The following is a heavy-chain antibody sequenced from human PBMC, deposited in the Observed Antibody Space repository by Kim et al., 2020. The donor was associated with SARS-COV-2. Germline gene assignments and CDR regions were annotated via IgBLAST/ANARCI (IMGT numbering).Heavy chain of an antibody. CDR1: GFTFSSYS. CDR2: ISSSSYI. CDR3: ARDLREGSGSYYGGWYYYYGMDV. Sequence: GGSLRLSCAASGFTFSSYSMNWVRQAPGKGLEWVSSISSSSYIYYADSVKGRFTISRDNAKNSLYLQMNSLRAEDTAVYYCARDLREGSGSYYGGWYYYYGMDVWGQGTTVTVSS. V-gene: IGHV3-21*01. J-gene: IGHJ6*02. D-gene: IGHD1-26*01.